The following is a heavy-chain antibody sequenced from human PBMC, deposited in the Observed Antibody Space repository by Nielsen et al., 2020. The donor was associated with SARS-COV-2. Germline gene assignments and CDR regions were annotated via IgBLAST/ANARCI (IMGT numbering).Heavy chain of an antibody. CDR1: GFTFDDYG. CDR3: ARDPIGGARPYYFDY. J-gene: IGHJ4*02. V-gene: IGHV3-20*01. CDR2: INSDGSST. Sequence: GGSLRLSCAASGFTFDDYGMSWVRQAPGKGLVWVSRINSDGSSTSYADSVKGRFTISRDNAKNSLYLQMNSLRAEDTALYHCARDPIGGARPYYFDYWGQGTLVTVSS. D-gene: IGHD1-26*01.